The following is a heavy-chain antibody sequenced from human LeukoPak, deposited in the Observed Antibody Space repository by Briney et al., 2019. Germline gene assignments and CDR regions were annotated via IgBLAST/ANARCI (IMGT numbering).Heavy chain of an antibody. V-gene: IGHV1-24*01. CDR2: FDPEDGET. Sequence: ASAKVSCKVSGYTLTGLSMHWVRQAPGKGLEWMGGFDPEDGETIYAQKFQGRVTMTEDTSTDTAYMELSSLRSEDTAVYYCATAIVGATCFDYWGQGTLVTVSS. CDR1: GYTLTGLS. D-gene: IGHD1-26*01. J-gene: IGHJ4*02. CDR3: ATAIVGATCFDY.